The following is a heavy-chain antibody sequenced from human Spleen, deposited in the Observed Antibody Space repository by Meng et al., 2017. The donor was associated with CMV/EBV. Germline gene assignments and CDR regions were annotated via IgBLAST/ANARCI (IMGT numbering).Heavy chain of an antibody. CDR1: DVSISNSTFF. V-gene: IGHV4-39*01. CDR2: FFHSGDT. D-gene: IGHD1-26*01. Sequence: GPLRLSCTVPDVSISNSTFFWGWIRQPPGKGLEWIGSFFHSGDTYSNPSLRSRVAISVDTSKNQFSLRLNSVTATDTAMYYCARHLRGYSWPKSDWGQGTLVTVSS. J-gene: IGHJ4*02. CDR3: ARHLRGYSWPKSD.